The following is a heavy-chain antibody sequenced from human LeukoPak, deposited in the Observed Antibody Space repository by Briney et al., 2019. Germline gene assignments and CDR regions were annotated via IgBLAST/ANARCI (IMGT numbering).Heavy chain of an antibody. V-gene: IGHV3-11*05. Sequence: GGLRLSCAGSGFVFSDFYINWIRHSPGKGLEWLAYIRPDGSFTNSGDSVKGRFVISRDNARNSVSLQMNSLRVEDTAVYFCASDQVSGVFDYWGQGARVTVS. D-gene: IGHD5/OR15-5a*01. CDR3: ASDQVSGVFDY. J-gene: IGHJ4*02. CDR1: GFVFSDFY. CDR2: IRPDGSFT.